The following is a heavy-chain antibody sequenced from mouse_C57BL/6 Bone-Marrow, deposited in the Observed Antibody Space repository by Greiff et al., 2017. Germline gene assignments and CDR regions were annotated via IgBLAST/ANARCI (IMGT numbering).Heavy chain of an antibody. CDR3: AGYGFAY. J-gene: IGHJ3*01. D-gene: IGHD2-2*01. Sequence: QVQLQQPGAELVKPGASVKLSCKASGYTFTSYWMQWVKQRPGQGLEWIGEIDPSDSYTNYNQKFKGKATLTVDTSSSTAYMQLSSLTSEDSAVYYGAGYGFAYWGQGTLVTVSA. CDR1: GYTFTSYW. V-gene: IGHV1-50*01. CDR2: IDPSDSYT.